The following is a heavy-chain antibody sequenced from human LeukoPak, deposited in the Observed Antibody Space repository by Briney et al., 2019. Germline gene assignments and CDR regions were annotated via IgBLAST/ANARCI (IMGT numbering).Heavy chain of an antibody. V-gene: IGHV1-69*05. CDR1: GGTFSSYA. CDR3: ARVDCGGDCYSADY. D-gene: IGHD2-21*02. Sequence: GASVKVSCKASGGTFSSYAISWVRQAPGQGLEWMGRIIPIFGTANYAQKFQDRVTITTDESTSTTYMELSSLRSEDTAVYYCARVDCGGDCYSADYWGQGTLVTVSS. CDR2: IIPIFGTA. J-gene: IGHJ4*02.